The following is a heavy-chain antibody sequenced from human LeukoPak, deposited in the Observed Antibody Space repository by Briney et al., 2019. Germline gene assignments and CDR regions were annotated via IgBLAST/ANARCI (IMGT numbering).Heavy chain of an antibody. CDR1: GFTFSSYG. CDR3: AKDLGGVARNWFYP. CDR2: ISYDGSNK. Sequence: GGSLRLSCAASGFTFSSYGMHWVRQAPGKGLEWVAVISYDGSNKYYADSVKGRFTISRDNSKNTLYLQMNSLRAEDTAVYYCAKDLGGVARNWFYPWGQGTLVTVSS. V-gene: IGHV3-30*18. J-gene: IGHJ5*02. D-gene: IGHD3-3*01.